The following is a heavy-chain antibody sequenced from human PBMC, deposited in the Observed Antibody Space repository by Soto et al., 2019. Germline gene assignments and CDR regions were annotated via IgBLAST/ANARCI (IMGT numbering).Heavy chain of an antibody. CDR3: AGSIAAQTSSYYYGMDV. J-gene: IGHJ6*02. CDR1: GGTFSSYA. V-gene: IGHV1-69*12. D-gene: IGHD6-6*01. CDR2: IIPIFGTA. Sequence: QVQLVQSGAEVKKPGSSVKVSCKASGGTFSSYAISWVRQAPGQGLEWMGGIIPIFGTANYAQKFQGRVTITAXXSXSXXYMELSSLRSEDTAVYYCAGSIAAQTSSYYYGMDVWGQGTTVTVSS.